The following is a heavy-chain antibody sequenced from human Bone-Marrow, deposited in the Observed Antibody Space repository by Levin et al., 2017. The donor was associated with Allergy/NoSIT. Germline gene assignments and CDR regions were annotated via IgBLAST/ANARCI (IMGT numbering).Heavy chain of an antibody. CDR1: GFTFRSYT. Sequence: GESLKISCVASGFTFRSYTMNWVRQAPGKGLEWVASISTSSNYIFYADSVKGRFSISRDSAKSSLFLQMNSLKAEDTAVYYCARDRHGDGWGALDVWGQGTMVSVS. J-gene: IGHJ3*01. CDR3: ARDRHGDGWGALDV. D-gene: IGHD4-17*01. V-gene: IGHV3-21*01. CDR2: ISTSSNYI.